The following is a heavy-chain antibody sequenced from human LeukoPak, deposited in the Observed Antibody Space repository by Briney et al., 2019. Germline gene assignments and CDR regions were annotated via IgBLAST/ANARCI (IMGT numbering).Heavy chain of an antibody. V-gene: IGHV3-7*01. CDR3: ASQSYARFDP. D-gene: IGHD3-16*01. CDR2: IQPDGSEQ. Sequence: GGSLRLSCAASGFTFSSYSMNWVRQAPGKGLEWVGNIQPDGSEQYPVDSVKGRFTISRDNARNSLFLQMNSLRVEDTAVYYCASQSYARFDPWGQGTLVTVSS. J-gene: IGHJ5*02. CDR1: GFTFSSYS.